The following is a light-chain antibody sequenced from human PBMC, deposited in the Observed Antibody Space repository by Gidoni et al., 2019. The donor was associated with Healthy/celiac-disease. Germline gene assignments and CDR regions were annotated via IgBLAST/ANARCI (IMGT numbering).Light chain of an antibody. CDR2: DVS. CDR1: SSDVGGYNY. V-gene: IGLV2-11*01. CDR3: CSYAGSYTFEKV. Sequence: QSALTQPRSVSGSPGQSVTISCTGTSSDVGGYNYVSWYQQPPGKAPKLMIYDVSKRPSGVPDRFSGSKSGNTASLTISGLQAEDEADYYCCSYAGSYTFEKVFGGGTKLTVL. J-gene: IGLJ2*01.